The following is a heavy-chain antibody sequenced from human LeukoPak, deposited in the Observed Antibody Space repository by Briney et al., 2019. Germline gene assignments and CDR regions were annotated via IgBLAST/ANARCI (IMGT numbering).Heavy chain of an antibody. D-gene: IGHD1-26*01. Sequence: GGSLRLSCAASGFTFSRYGMHWVRQAPGKGLEWVAFIRYDGTNKYSADSVKGRFTISRDNAQNSVYLQMNSLRAEDTAVYYCVRDRGTYRPVDYWGQGTLVTVSS. CDR2: IRYDGTNK. J-gene: IGHJ4*02. CDR3: VRDRGTYRPVDY. CDR1: GFTFSRYG. V-gene: IGHV3-30*02.